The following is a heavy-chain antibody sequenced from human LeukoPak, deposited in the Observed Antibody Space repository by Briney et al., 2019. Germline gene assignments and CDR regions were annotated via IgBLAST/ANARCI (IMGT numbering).Heavy chain of an antibody. CDR1: GFTFSYYT. CDR3: ARDDVAWNDVHWFDP. D-gene: IGHD1-1*01. V-gene: IGHV3-21*01. CDR2: ISNTGSSI. J-gene: IGHJ5*02. Sequence: GVSLRLSCAASGFTFSYYTMSWVRQAPGKGLEWVSSISNTGSSIYYADSVKGRFTISRDNAKNSLYLQMSSLRVEDTAVYYCARDDVAWNDVHWFDPWGQGTLVTVSS.